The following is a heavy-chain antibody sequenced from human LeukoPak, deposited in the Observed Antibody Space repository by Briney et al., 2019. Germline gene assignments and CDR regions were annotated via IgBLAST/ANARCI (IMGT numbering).Heavy chain of an antibody. CDR1: GDSIRSYY. CDR3: VRRGYDSGQEIGDF. D-gene: IGHD5-18*01. J-gene: IGHJ4*02. CDR2: INDLGKS. V-gene: IGHV4-34*01. Sequence: PSETLSLTCTVSGDSIRSYYWSWIRQPPGKGLEWIGEINDLGKSNYNPSLKSRLTISVDKSMNQFSLKVNSVTATDTAVYYCVRRGYDSGQEIGDFWGQGTLVTVSS.